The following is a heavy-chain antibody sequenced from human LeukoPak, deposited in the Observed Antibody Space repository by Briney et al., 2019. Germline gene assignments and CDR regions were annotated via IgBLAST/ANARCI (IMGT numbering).Heavy chain of an antibody. V-gene: IGHV3-21*01. CDR3: ASKLPTKD. CDR2: IRTSTSNN. J-gene: IGHJ4*02. D-gene: IGHD1-1*01. CDR1: GFTFSAHT. Sequence: GGSLRLSCAASGFTFSAHTMNWVRQAPGKDLEWVASIRTSTSNNIFNADSVKGRFTISRDNAKNPLFLQMNSLRAEDTAVYYCASKLPTKDWGQGTLVTVSS.